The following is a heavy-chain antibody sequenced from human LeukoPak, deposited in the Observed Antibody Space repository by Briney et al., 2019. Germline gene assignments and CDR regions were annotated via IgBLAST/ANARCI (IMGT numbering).Heavy chain of an antibody. V-gene: IGHV4-34*01. J-gene: IGHJ4*02. Sequence: SETLSLTCAVYGGSFSGYYWSWIRQPPGKGLEWIGEINHSGSTNYNPSLKSRVTISVDTSKNQFSLKLSSVTAADTAVYYCAREHTYYFDYWGQGTLVTVSS. CDR1: GGSFSGYY. CDR3: AREHTYYFDY. CDR2: INHSGST.